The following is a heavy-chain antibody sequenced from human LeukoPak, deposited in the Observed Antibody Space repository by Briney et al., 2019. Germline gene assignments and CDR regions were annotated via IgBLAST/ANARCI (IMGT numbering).Heavy chain of an antibody. J-gene: IGHJ4*02. Sequence: GGSLRLSCAASGFTFSSYGMHWVRQAPGKGLEWVAVIWYDGSNKYYADSVKGRFTISRDNSKNTLYLQMNSLRAEDTAVYCCARGPRPYSSAFHFDYWGQGTLVTVSS. D-gene: IGHD6-19*01. CDR3: ARGPRPYSSAFHFDY. V-gene: IGHV3-33*01. CDR1: GFTFSSYG. CDR2: IWYDGSNK.